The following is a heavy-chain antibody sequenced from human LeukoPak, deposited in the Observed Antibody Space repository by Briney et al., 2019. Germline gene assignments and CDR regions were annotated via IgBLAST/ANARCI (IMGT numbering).Heavy chain of an antibody. V-gene: IGHV3-7*03. CDR1: GFTFSSYW. J-gene: IGHJ4*02. CDR2: IKQDGSEK. CDR3: ARDGDTIFGVSYFDY. D-gene: IGHD3-3*01. Sequence: GGSLRLSCAASGFTFSSYWMNWVRQAPGKGLEWVANIKQDGSEKYYVDSVKGRFTISRDNAKNSLYLQMNSLRAEDTAVYYCARDGDTIFGVSYFDYWGQGTLVTVSS.